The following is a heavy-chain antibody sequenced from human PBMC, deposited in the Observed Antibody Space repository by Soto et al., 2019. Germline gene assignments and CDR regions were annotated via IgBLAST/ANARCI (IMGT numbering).Heavy chain of an antibody. Sequence: EVQLVESGGGLVQPGGSLKLSCAASGFTFSGSAMHWVRQASGKGLEWVGRIRSKANSYATAYAASVKGRFTISRDDSKNTAYLQMNSLKTEDTAVYYCARDRRGQQLEPKNPYFDYWGQGTLVTVSS. CDR1: GFTFSGSA. J-gene: IGHJ4*02. D-gene: IGHD6-13*01. CDR3: ARDRRGQQLEPKNPYFDY. V-gene: IGHV3-73*02. CDR2: IRSKANSYAT.